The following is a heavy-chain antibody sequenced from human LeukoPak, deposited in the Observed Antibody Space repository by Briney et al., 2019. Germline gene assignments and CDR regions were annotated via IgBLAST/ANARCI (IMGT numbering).Heavy chain of an antibody. J-gene: IGHJ3*02. CDR3: ARDREYYAFDI. CDR1: GFTFSSYG. Sequence: GGSLRLSCAASGFTFSSYGMHWVRQAPGKGLEWVSDIYSGDGTNYADSVKGRFTISRDNSKNTLYLQMNSLRAEDTAVYYCARDREYYAFDIWGQGTMVTVSS. D-gene: IGHD2/OR15-2a*01. CDR2: IYSGDGT. V-gene: IGHV3-53*01.